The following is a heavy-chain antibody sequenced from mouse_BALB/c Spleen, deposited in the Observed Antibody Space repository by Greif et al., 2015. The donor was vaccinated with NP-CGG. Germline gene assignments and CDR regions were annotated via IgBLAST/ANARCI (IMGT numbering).Heavy chain of an antibody. CDR3: AREGYYGNYAMDY. CDR1: GFSLTSYG. Sequence: VKLVESGPGLVAPSQSLSITCTVSGFSLTSYGVHWVRQPPGKGLEWLGVIWAGGSTNYNSALMSRLSISKDNSKSQVFLKMNSLQTDDTAMYYCAREGYYGNYAMDYWGQGTSVTVSS. CDR2: IWAGGST. D-gene: IGHD2-1*01. V-gene: IGHV2-9*02. J-gene: IGHJ4*01.